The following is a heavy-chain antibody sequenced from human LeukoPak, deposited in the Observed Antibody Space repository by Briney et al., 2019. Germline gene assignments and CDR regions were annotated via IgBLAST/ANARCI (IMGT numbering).Heavy chain of an antibody. CDR3: ARDARGRSNWEFYFDY. CDR1: GYTFTNYP. Sequence: ASVKASCKASGYTFTNYPMNWVRQAPGQGLEWVGWINTNTGNTTYAHGFTGRFVISLDTSLSTASLQISSLKAEDTAVYYCARDARGRSNWEFYFDYWGQGTLVTVSS. J-gene: IGHJ4*02. D-gene: IGHD7-27*01. CDR2: INTNTGNT. V-gene: IGHV7-4-1*02.